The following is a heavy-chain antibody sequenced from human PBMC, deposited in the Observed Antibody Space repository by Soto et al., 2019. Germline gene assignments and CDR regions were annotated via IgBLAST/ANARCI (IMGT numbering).Heavy chain of an antibody. CDR1: VGSFRGYY. Sequence: QVQLQQWGAGLLKPSETLSLTCAVYVGSFRGYYWSWIRQPPGKGLEWIGEINHSGRTNYSPSLMIRVHMSAGTSKNQFCLKLSSVTAWDTAVYYCVRGGRGTENGFDIWGQGTMVTVSS. CDR2: INHSGRT. V-gene: IGHV4-34*01. D-gene: IGHD3-10*01. CDR3: VRGGRGTENGFDI. J-gene: IGHJ3*02.